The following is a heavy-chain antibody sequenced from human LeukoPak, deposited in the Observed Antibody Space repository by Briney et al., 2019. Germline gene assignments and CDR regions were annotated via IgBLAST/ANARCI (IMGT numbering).Heavy chain of an antibody. J-gene: IGHJ5*02. CDR2: IWYDGSKQ. V-gene: IGHV3-33*08. Sequence: PGRSLRLSCAASGFTFSSYGMHWVRQAPGKGLEWVALIWYDGSKQYYADSVKGRFTISRDNSKNTLHLRMNSLRAEDTAVFYCARLIGWSRFDPWGQGALVTVSS. CDR3: ARLIGWSRFDP. CDR1: GFTFSSYG. D-gene: IGHD6-19*01.